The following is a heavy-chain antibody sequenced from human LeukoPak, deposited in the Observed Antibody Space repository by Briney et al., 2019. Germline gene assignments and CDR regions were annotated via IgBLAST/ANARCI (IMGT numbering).Heavy chain of an antibody. CDR3: ARKREGPTTGIEY. CDR1: GGSFSGYY. J-gene: IGHJ4*02. V-gene: IGHV4-34*01. D-gene: IGHD1-26*01. Sequence: SETLSLTCAVYGGSFSGYYWSWIRQPPGKGLEWIGEINHSGSTNYNPSLKSRVTISVDTSKNQFSLKLSSVTAADTAVYYCARKREGPTTGIEYWGQGTLVTVSS. CDR2: INHSGST.